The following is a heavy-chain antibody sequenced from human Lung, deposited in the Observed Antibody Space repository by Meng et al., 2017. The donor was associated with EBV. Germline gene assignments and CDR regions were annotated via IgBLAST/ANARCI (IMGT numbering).Heavy chain of an antibody. CDR3: ARGRIIGDSSGYSDY. D-gene: IGHD3-22*01. V-gene: IGHV4-4*02. CDR2: SYHRGTT. CDR1: VRSIRSSNW. Sequence: QAHTQASAAGVVTLSGHLSLTCAVSVRSIRSSNWWSWVRQPPGKGLEWIGESYHRGTTNYNPSLKSRVTILVDKSKTQFSLKLSSVTAADTAVYYCARGRIIGDSSGYSDYWGQGTLVTVSS. J-gene: IGHJ4*02.